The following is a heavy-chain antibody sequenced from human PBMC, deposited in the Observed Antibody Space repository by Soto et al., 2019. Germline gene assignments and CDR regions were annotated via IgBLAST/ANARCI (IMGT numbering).Heavy chain of an antibody. Sequence: SETLSLTCAVYGGSFSGYYWSWIRQPPGKGLEWIGEINHSGSTNYNPSLKSRVTISVDTSKNQFSLKLSSVTAADTAVYYCARVVRRMRGYYYDSSGYDDKNWLDPWGQGTLVTVYS. CDR3: ARVVRRMRGYYYDSSGYDDKNWLDP. CDR1: GGSFSGYY. J-gene: IGHJ5*02. D-gene: IGHD3-22*01. CDR2: INHSGST. V-gene: IGHV4-34*01.